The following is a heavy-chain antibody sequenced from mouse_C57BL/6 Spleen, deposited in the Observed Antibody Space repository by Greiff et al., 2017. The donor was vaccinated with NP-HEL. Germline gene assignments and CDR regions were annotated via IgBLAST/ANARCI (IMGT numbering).Heavy chain of an antibody. V-gene: IGHV3-6*01. Sequence: DVQLQESGPGLVKPSQSLSLTCSVTGYSITSGYYWNWIRQFPGNKLEWMGYISYDGSNNYNPSLKNRISITRDTSKNQFFLKLNSVTTEDTATYYCARDGYYGYFDVWGTGTTVTVSS. CDR3: ARDGYYGYFDV. CDR2: ISYDGSN. J-gene: IGHJ1*03. CDR1: GYSITSGYY. D-gene: IGHD2-2*01.